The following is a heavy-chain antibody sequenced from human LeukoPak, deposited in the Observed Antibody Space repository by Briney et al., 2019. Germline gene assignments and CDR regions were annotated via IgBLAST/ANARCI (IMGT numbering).Heavy chain of an antibody. D-gene: IGHD6-19*01. V-gene: IGHV3-23*01. Sequence: PGGSLRLSCAASGFTFSSYAMSWVRQAPGNGLEWVSDISGSDGSTYYADSVKGRFTISRDNSKNTLYLQMNSLRAEDTAVYYCTTPIAVAGDLDSWGQGTLVTVSS. CDR2: ISGSDGST. J-gene: IGHJ4*02. CDR3: TTPIAVAGDLDS. CDR1: GFTFSSYA.